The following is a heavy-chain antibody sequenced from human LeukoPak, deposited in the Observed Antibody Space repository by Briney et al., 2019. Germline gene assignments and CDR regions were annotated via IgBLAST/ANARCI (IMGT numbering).Heavy chain of an antibody. CDR2: IPYDGSNK. CDR1: GFTFSSYA. V-gene: IGHV3-30*03. Sequence: GGSLRLSCAASGFTFSSYAMSWVRQAPGKGLEWVAVIPYDGSNKYYADSVKGRFTISRDNSKNTLYLQMNSLRAEDTAVYYCARRGWYFDLWGRGTLVTVSS. J-gene: IGHJ2*01. CDR3: ARRGWYFDL.